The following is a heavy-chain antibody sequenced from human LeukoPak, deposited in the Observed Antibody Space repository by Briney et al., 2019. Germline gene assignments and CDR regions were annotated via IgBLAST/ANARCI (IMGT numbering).Heavy chain of an antibody. CDR3: ARGRIAAAGILFDP. Sequence: PSETLSLTCAVYGGSFSGYYWSWIRQPPGKGLEWIGEINHSGSTNYNPSLKSRVTISVDTSKNQFSLKLSSVTAADTAVYYCARGRIAAAGILFDPWGQGTLVTVSS. CDR2: INHSGST. J-gene: IGHJ5*02. D-gene: IGHD6-13*01. CDR1: GGSFSGYY. V-gene: IGHV4-34*01.